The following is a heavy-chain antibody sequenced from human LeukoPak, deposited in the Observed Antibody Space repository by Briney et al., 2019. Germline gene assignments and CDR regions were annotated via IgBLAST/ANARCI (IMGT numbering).Heavy chain of an antibody. CDR2: INSDGSST. Sequence: GGSLRLSCTASGFTFSSYWMHWVRHAPGKGLVWVSRINSDGSSTSYADSVKGRFTISRDNAKNTLYLQMNSLRAEDTAVYYCARDLAVLHAFDIWGQGTMVTVSS. D-gene: IGHD3-10*01. V-gene: IGHV3-74*01. J-gene: IGHJ3*02. CDR1: GFTFSSYW. CDR3: ARDLAVLHAFDI.